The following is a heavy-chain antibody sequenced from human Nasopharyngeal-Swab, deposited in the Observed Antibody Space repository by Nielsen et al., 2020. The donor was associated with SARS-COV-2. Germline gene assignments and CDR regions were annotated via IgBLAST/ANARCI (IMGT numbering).Heavy chain of an antibody. CDR1: GFTFSSYA. CDR3: TRVDVHDAFDM. J-gene: IGHJ3*02. D-gene: IGHD3-16*01. V-gene: IGHV3-74*01. CDR2: INSDGSRT. Sequence: GGSLRLSCAASGFTFSSYAMTWVRQAPGKGLLWVSRINSDGSRTSYADSVKGRSTISRDNAKNTVYLQMNRLRVDDTAVFYCTRVDVHDAFDMWGQGTMVTVSS.